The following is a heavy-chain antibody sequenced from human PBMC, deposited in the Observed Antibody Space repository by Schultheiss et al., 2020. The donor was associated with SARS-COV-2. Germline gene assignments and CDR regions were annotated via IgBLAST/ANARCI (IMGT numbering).Heavy chain of an antibody. Sequence: SETLSLTCTVSGGSISSYYWSWIRQPPGKGLEWIGYIYYSGSTNYNPSLKSRVTISVDTSKNQFSLKLSSVTAADTAVYYCARGRSRWERDRYYFDYWGQGTLVTVSS. CDR3: ARGRSRWERDRYYFDY. CDR1: GGSISSYY. CDR2: IYYSGST. J-gene: IGHJ4*02. V-gene: IGHV4-59*12. D-gene: IGHD1-26*01.